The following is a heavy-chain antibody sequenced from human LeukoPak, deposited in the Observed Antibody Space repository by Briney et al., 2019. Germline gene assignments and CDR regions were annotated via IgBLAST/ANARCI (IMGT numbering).Heavy chain of an antibody. CDR3: AKDLPDYYYDSSAYYYSPFDY. J-gene: IGHJ4*02. V-gene: IGHV3-23*01. CDR1: GFTFSSYA. Sequence: GGSLRLSCVASGFTFSSYAMSWVRQAPGKGLEWVSSISGSGGSTYYADSVKGRFTISRDNSKNTLYLQMKSLRAEDMAVYYCAKDLPDYYYDSSAYYYSPFDYWGQGTLVTVSS. D-gene: IGHD3-22*01. CDR2: ISGSGGST.